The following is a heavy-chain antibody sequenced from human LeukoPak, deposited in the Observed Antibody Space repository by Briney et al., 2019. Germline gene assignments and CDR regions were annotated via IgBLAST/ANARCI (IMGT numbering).Heavy chain of an antibody. D-gene: IGHD5-18*01. CDR3: ARSRGGYSYGYGED. Sequence: GPSVKVSCKASGYSLTSNGISWVRQANGQGLEWMGWISAYNGNTNYAQKLQDRVTMTTDTSTSTGYMELRSLTSDDTAVYYCARSRGGYSYGYGEDWGQGTLVTVSS. V-gene: IGHV1-18*01. CDR2: ISAYNGNT. CDR1: GYSLTSNG. J-gene: IGHJ4*02.